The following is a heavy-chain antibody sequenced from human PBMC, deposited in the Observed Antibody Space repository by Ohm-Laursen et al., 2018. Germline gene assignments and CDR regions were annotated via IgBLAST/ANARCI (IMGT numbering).Heavy chain of an antibody. V-gene: IGHV4-59*07. J-gene: IGHJ5*02. CDR1: GGSLRHYY. Sequence: SDTLSLTCTVSGGSLRHYYWTWVRQPPGKGLEWIGFVYYNGDASYSPSLTGRVSFSVDLAKNQISLELRSVTAADTAVYYCAKGGTTVWLDPWGQGTPVSVSP. CDR2: VYYNGDA. D-gene: IGHD1-7*01. CDR3: AKGGTTVWLDP.